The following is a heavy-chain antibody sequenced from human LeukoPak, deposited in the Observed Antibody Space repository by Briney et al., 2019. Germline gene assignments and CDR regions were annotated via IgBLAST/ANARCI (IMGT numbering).Heavy chain of an antibody. J-gene: IGHJ3*02. Sequence: GGSLRLSCTASGFTFSGYSMNWVRQAPGKGLEWVSYISSSSSTIYYADSVKGRFTISRDNAKNSLYLQMNSLRAEDTAVYYCASFGAEDAFDIWGQGTMVTVSS. CDR1: GFTFSGYS. V-gene: IGHV3-48*01. D-gene: IGHD3-16*01. CDR3: ASFGAEDAFDI. CDR2: ISSSSSTI.